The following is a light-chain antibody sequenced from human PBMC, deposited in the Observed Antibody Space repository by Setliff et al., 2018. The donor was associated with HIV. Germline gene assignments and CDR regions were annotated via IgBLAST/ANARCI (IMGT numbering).Light chain of an antibody. CDR2: EVT. Sequence: QSALTQPASVSGSPGQSITISCTGTSSDVGGYDYVSWYLQRPRKAPKLIIFEVTNRPSGVSSRFSGSKSGNTASLTISGLQAEDEADYYCSSYSTSGTLFGAGTKVTVL. J-gene: IGLJ1*01. CDR3: SSYSTSGTL. CDR1: SSDVGGYDY. V-gene: IGLV2-14*01.